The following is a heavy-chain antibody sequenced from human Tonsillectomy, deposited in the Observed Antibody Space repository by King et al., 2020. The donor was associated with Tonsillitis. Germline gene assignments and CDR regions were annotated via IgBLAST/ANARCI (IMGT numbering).Heavy chain of an antibody. CDR2: ISGSGGST. V-gene: IGHV3-23*04. CDR3: AKDWGYSYADYFDY. Sequence: VQLVESGGGLVQPGGSLRLSCAASGFTFSSYAMNWVRQAPGRGLEWVSAISGSGGSTYYADSVKGRFTISRDNSKTTLYLQMNSLTAEATAVYYCAKDWGYSYADYFDYWGQGTLVTVSS. D-gene: IGHD5-18*01. J-gene: IGHJ4*02. CDR1: GFTFSSYA.